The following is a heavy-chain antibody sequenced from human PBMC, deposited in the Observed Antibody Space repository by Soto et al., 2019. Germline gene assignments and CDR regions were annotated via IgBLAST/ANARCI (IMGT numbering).Heavy chain of an antibody. V-gene: IGHV3-7*01. CDR2: IKQDGNEK. Sequence: GGPLRLSCAASGFTISTYCMSWVRQAPGKGLQWVANIKQDGNEKYYVDSVKGRFTISRDNAESSLYLHMSSLRAEDTAGYYCVRAGNSAACPYYFDIPGQGTLVTVSS. D-gene: IGHD1-26*01. CDR1: GFTISTYC. CDR3: VRAGNSAACPYYFDI. J-gene: IGHJ4*02.